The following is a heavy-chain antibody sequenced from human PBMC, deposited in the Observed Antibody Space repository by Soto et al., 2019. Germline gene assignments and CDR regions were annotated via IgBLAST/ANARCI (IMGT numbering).Heavy chain of an antibody. D-gene: IGHD1-26*01. CDR2: MTPNSGNT. V-gene: IGHV1-8*02. J-gene: IGHJ5*02. CDR3: ARGEWVGTWLDP. Sequence: QAQLVQSGSEVKKPGASVKVSCKSFGYSFTSLDVHWVRQASGQGLEWMGWMTPNSGNTDYAQRFQGRDNMTRNTVIDTAYRGLNSLTSDDTAVYCCARGEWVGTWLDPWGQGTLVTVSS. CDR1: GYSFTSLD.